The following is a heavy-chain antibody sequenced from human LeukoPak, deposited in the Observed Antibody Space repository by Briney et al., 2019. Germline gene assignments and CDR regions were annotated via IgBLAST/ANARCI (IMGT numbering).Heavy chain of an antibody. CDR1: GFTFSSYE. Sequence: PGGSLRLSCAASGFTFSSYEMNWVRQAPGKGLEWVSYISSSGSTIYYADSVKGRFTISRDNAKNSLYLQMTSLRAEDTAVYYCARGAGRYFDWFDPWGQGTLVTVSS. D-gene: IGHD3-9*01. CDR3: ARGAGRYFDWFDP. J-gene: IGHJ5*02. CDR2: ISSSGSTI. V-gene: IGHV3-48*03.